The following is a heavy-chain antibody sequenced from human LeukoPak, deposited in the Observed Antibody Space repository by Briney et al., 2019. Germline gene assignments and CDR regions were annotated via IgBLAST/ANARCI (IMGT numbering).Heavy chain of an antibody. CDR3: AKGDYYDSSGYDY. V-gene: IGHV3-23*01. J-gene: IGHJ4*02. D-gene: IGHD3-22*01. CDR2: ISGSGGST. CDR1: GFTFSSYA. Sequence: GGSLRLSCAASGFTFSSYAMSWVRQAPGKGLEWVSAISGSGGSTYYAASVKGRFTISRDNSKNTLYLQMNSLRAEDTAVYYCAKGDYYDSSGYDYWGQGTLVTVSS.